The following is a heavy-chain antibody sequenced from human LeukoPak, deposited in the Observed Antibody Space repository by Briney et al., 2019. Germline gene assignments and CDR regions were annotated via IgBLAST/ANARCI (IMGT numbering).Heavy chain of an antibody. CDR1: GFTFSSYA. CDR3: ANSAPGDIVVVPAAADAKIPFDY. Sequence: GGSLRLSCAASGFTFSSYAMSWVRQAPGKGLEWVSAISGSGGSTYYADSVKGRFTISRDNSKNTLYLQMNSLRAEDTAVYYCANSAPGDIVVVPAAADAKIPFDYWGQGTLVTVSS. V-gene: IGHV3-23*01. CDR2: ISGSGGST. J-gene: IGHJ4*02. D-gene: IGHD2-2*01.